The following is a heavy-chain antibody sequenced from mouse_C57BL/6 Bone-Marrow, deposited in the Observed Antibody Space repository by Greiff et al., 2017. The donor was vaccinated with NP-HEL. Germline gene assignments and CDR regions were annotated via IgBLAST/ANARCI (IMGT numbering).Heavy chain of an antibody. D-gene: IGHD2-5*01. J-gene: IGHJ3*01. CDR1: GYTFTSYG. CDR3: ASLYSNCEGWFAY. CDR2: IYPRSGNT. Sequence: QVQLQQSGAELVRPGASVKLSCKASGYTFTSYGISWVKQRTGQGLEWIGVIYPRSGNTYYNEKFKGKATLTADKSSSTAYMELRSLTSEDSAVYYCASLYSNCEGWFAYWGQGTLVTVSA. V-gene: IGHV1-81*01.